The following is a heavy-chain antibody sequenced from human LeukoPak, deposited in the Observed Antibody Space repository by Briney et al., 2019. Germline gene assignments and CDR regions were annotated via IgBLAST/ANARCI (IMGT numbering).Heavy chain of an antibody. V-gene: IGHV3-7*04. CDR3: ARGGGLDV. J-gene: IGHJ6*02. CDR2: IKKDGSEK. Sequence: GLEWVAIIKKDGSEKYYVASMKGRFTISRDNAKNSLFLQMNSLRAEDTAVYFCARGGGLDVWGQGATVTVSS.